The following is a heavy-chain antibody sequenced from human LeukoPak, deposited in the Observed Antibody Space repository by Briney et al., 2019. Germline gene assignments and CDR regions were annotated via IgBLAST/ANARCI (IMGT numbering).Heavy chain of an antibody. D-gene: IGHD2-2*01. CDR3: ARSGYCSGTSCYAEGLDY. V-gene: IGHV1-8*01. CDR2: MNPNSGNT. Sequence: ASVKVSCKASGYTFTSYDINWVRQATGQGLEWMGWMNPNSGNTGYAQKFQGRVTMTRNTSISTAYMELSSLRSEDTAVYYCARSGYCSGTSCYAEGLDYWGQGTLVTVSS. J-gene: IGHJ4*02. CDR1: GYTFTSYD.